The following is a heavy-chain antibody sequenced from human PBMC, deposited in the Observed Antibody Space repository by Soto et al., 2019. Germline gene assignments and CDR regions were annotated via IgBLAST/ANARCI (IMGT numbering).Heavy chain of an antibody. CDR1: GGFISRYY. Sequence: SETLSLTCTVPGGFISRYYWSWIRQPPWKGLEWIGYIYYSGSTNYNPPLKSRVTISVDTSKNQFSLKLSSVTAADTAVYYCARELEYSSSSVCFDYWGQGTLVTVS. CDR3: ARELEYSSSSVCFDY. D-gene: IGHD6-6*01. CDR2: IYYSGST. V-gene: IGHV4-59*01. J-gene: IGHJ4*02.